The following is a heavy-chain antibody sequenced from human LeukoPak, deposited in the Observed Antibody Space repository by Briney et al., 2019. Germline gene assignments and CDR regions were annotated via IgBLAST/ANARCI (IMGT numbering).Heavy chain of an antibody. CDR3: ARDFEEYNWNYDPPGMDV. CDR1: GYTFTSYD. J-gene: IGHJ6*02. Sequence: GASVKVSCKASGYTFTSYDINWVRQATGQGLEWMGWISAYNGNTNYAQKLQGRVTMTTDTSTSTAYMELRSLRSDDTAVYYCARDFEEYNWNYDPPGMDVWGQGTTVTVSS. CDR2: ISAYNGNT. D-gene: IGHD1-7*01. V-gene: IGHV1-18*01.